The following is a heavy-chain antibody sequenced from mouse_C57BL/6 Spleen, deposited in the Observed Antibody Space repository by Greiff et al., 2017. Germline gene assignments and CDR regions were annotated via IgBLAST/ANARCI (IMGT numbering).Heavy chain of an antibody. CDR2: IDPSDSYT. CDR1: GYTFTSYW. Sequence: QVQLKQPGAELVMPGASVKLSCKASGYTFTSYWMHWVKQRPGQGLEWIGEIDPSDSYTNYNQKFKGKSTLTVDKSSSTAYMQLSSLTSEDSAVYYCARWGMVTTYDYWGQGTTLTVSS. J-gene: IGHJ2*01. D-gene: IGHD2-3*01. CDR3: ARWGMVTTYDY. V-gene: IGHV1-69*01.